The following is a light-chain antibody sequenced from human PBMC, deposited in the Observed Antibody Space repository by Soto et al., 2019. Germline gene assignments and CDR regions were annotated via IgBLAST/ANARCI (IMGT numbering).Light chain of an antibody. J-gene: IGKJ3*01. V-gene: IGKV3-20*01. CDR1: QSVSNNY. CDR2: GAS. CDR3: QQYNNWPS. Sequence: EIVLTQSPGTLSLSPGERATLSCRASQSVSNNYLAWYQQKPGQAPRLVIYGASNRATGIPDRFSASGSGTDFTLTISRLEPEDFAVYYCQQYNNWPSFGPGTKVDIK.